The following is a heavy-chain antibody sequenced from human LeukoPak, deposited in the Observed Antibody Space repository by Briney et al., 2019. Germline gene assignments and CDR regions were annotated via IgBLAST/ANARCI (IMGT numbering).Heavy chain of an antibody. D-gene: IGHD2-2*01. CDR3: TRLSVIPPNDAFDL. J-gene: IGHJ3*01. V-gene: IGHV4-39*07. CDR2: IFYSGNT. Sequence: SETLSLTCTVSGGSISSSSYYWGWIRQPPGKGLEWIGSIFYSGNTHYSPSLKSRVTISLDTSKTQFSLRLSSVTAADTAVYYCTRLSVIPPNDAFDLWGQGTMVTVSS. CDR1: GGSISSSSYY.